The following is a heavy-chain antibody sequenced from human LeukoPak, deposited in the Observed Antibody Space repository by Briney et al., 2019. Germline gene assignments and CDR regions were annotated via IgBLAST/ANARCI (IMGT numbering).Heavy chain of an antibody. D-gene: IGHD2-2*02. V-gene: IGHV5-51*01. CDR2: SYPGDSDT. J-gene: IGHJ5*02. CDR3: ARHGASQSNCSSTSCYRWFDP. Sequence: GESLKISCKGSGYSFTSYWIGWVRQMPGKGLEWMGISYPGDSDTRYSPSFQGQVTISADKSISTAYLQWSSLKASDTAMYYCARHGASQSNCSSTSCYRWFDPWGQGTLVTVSS. CDR1: GYSFTSYW.